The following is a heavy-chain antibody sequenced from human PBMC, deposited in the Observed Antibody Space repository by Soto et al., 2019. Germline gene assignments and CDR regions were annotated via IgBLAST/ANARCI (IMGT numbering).Heavy chain of an antibody. CDR1: GGSISSYY. CDR2: IYYSGST. Sequence: SETLSLTCTVSGGSISSYYWSWIRQPPGKGLEWIGYIYYSGSTNYNPSLKIRVTISVDTSKNQFSLKLSSVTAADTTVYYCARDLHCSGGSCYSVGMDVWGQGATVTVSS. D-gene: IGHD2-15*01. CDR3: ARDLHCSGGSCYSVGMDV. V-gene: IGHV4-59*01. J-gene: IGHJ6*02.